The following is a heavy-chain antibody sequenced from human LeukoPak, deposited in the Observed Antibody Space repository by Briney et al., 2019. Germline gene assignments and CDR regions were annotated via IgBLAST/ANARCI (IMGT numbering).Heavy chain of an antibody. Sequence: PGGSLRLSCSASGFTFSSYAMNWVRQAPGKGLEYVSAITSNGGSTYYADSVKGRFTISRDNSKNTLYLQMSSLRAEDTAVYHCVKGRCSGSSCYGGDYWGQGTLVTVSS. D-gene: IGHD2-2*01. J-gene: IGHJ4*02. CDR3: VKGRCSGSSCYGGDY. V-gene: IGHV3-64D*06. CDR1: GFTFSSYA. CDR2: ITSNGGST.